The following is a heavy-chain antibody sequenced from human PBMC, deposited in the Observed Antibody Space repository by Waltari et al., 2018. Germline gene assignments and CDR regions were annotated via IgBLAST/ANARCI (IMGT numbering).Heavy chain of an antibody. J-gene: IGHJ4*02. CDR2: INTYNDNT. V-gene: IGHV1-18*01. D-gene: IGHD2-21*01. CDR3: ARPYSSGLTYYFDS. Sequence: QVQLVLSGAEVKKPGASVKVYCKTSGYPFRSYGITWVRPAPGQGLEWMGWINTYNDNTKYAQKLQDRVTLTTDTSATTAYMELRSLTSDDTAVYYCARPYSSGLTYYFDSWGQGTLVTVSS. CDR1: GYPFRSYG.